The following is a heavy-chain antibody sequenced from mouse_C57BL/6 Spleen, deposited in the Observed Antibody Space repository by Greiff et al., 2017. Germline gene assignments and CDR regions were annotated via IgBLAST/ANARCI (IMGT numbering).Heavy chain of an antibody. Sequence: VQLQQSGAELVRPGASVTLSCKASGYTFTDYEMHWVKRTPVHGLEWIGAIDPETGGTAYNQKFKGKAILTADKSSSTAYMELRSLTSEDSAVYYCTRTYYYGSSYGAWFAYWGQGTLVTVSA. CDR2: IDPETGGT. CDR1: GYTFTDYE. J-gene: IGHJ3*01. D-gene: IGHD1-1*01. CDR3: TRTYYYGSSYGAWFAY. V-gene: IGHV1-15*01.